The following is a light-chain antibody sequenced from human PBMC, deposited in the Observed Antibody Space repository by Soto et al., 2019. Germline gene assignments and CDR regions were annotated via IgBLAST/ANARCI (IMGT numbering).Light chain of an antibody. CDR3: RHYNSYPIT. CDR1: QSISSW. V-gene: IGKV1-5*03. Sequence: DIPMTQSPSTLSASVGDRVTITCRASQSISSWLAWYQQKPGKAPKLLIHEASNLGSGVSSRFSGSGSGTEFTLTISSLQPDDFATYYCRHYNSYPITFGQGKRLEI. CDR2: EAS. J-gene: IGKJ5*01.